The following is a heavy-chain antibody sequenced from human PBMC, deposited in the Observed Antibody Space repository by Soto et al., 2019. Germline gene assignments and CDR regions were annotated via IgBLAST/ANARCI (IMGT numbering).Heavy chain of an antibody. CDR1: GITFSSYG. Sequence: WGSMRLSCAVPGITFSSYGMHWVRQAPGKGLERVEAIRYDGSTKYYADSGKGRFTSSRDNSKNTLYLQKNSLRAEDTAVYYCARDPETNYYCSGSYCNGRTNYYFGYRGQGTLGTLSS. CDR3: ARDPETNYYCSGSYCNGRTNYYFGY. V-gene: IGHV3-33*01. D-gene: IGHD3-10*01. J-gene: IGHJ4*03. CDR2: IRYDGSTK.